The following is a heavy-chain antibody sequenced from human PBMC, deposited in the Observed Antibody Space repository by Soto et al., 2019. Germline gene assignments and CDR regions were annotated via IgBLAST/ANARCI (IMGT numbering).Heavy chain of an antibody. Sequence: QVQLVESGGGVVQPGRSLRLSCAASGFTFSSYGMHWVRQAPGKGLEWVAVISYDGSNKYYADSVKGRFTISGDNFKNTLYLQMNSLSAEGTAVYYCAREPLFDPWGQGTLVTVSS. V-gene: IGHV3-30*03. CDR3: AREPLFDP. CDR1: GFTFSSYG. J-gene: IGHJ5*02. CDR2: ISYDGSNK.